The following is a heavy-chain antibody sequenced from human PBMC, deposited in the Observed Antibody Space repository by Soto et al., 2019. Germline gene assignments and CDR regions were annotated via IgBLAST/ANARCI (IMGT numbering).Heavy chain of an antibody. CDR3: AADYVWGSYRYTGAFDI. Sequence: GGSLRLSCAASGFTFSSYGMHWVRQAPGKGLEWVAVISYDGSNKYYADSVKGRFTISRDNSKNTLYLQMNSLRAEDTAVYYCAADYVWGSYRYTGAFDIWGQGTXVTVSS. V-gene: IGHV3-30*03. CDR2: ISYDGSNK. J-gene: IGHJ3*02. CDR1: GFTFSSYG. D-gene: IGHD3-16*02.